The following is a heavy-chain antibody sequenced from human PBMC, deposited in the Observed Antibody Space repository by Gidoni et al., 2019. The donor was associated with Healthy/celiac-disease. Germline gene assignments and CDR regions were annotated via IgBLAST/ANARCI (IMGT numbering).Heavy chain of an antibody. D-gene: IGHD3-10*01. CDR3: AKDSAYGSGSYLMEYYYYYYGMDV. V-gene: IGHV3-23*01. CDR2: ISGSGGST. Sequence: EVQLLESGGGLVQPGGSLRLSCAASGFTFSSYAMRWVRQAPGKGLEWVSAISGSGGSTYYADSVKGRFTIARDNSKNTLYLQMNSLRAEDTAVYYCAKDSAYGSGSYLMEYYYYYYGMDVWGQGTTVTVSS. CDR1: GFTFSSYA. J-gene: IGHJ6*02.